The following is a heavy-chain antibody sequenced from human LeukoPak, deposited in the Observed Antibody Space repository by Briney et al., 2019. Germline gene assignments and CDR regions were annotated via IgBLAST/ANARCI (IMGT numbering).Heavy chain of an antibody. CDR1: GYTFTSYG. J-gene: IGHJ2*01. V-gene: IGHV1-18*01. CDR2: ISAYNGNT. CDR3: ARLYSSSWYPSTYWYFGL. D-gene: IGHD6-13*01. Sequence: ASVKVSCKASGYTFTSYGISWVRQAPGQGLEWMGWISAYNGNTNYAQKLQGRVTMTTDTSTSTAYMELRSLRSDDTAVYYCARLYSSSWYPSTYWYFGLWGRGTLVTVSS.